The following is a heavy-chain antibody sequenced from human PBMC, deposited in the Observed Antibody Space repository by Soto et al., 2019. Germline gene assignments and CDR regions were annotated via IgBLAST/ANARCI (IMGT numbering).Heavy chain of an antibody. Sequence: GGSLRLSCAASGFTFSSYAMSWVRQAPGKGLEWASAISGSGGSTYYADSVKGRFTISRDNSKNTLYLQMNSLRAEDTAVYYCAKLRYFDWFPGPFDYWGQGTLVTVSS. CDR2: ISGSGGST. J-gene: IGHJ4*02. D-gene: IGHD3-9*01. V-gene: IGHV3-23*01. CDR3: AKLRYFDWFPGPFDY. CDR1: GFTFSSYA.